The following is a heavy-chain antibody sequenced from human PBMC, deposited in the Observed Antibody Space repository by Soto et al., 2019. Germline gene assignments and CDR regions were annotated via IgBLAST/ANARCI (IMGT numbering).Heavy chain of an antibody. J-gene: IGHJ4*02. V-gene: IGHV3-66*01. CDR1: GFTVSSNY. CDR3: ARDGQNYYDSSGYFWWVDY. Sequence: EVQLVESGGGLVQPGGSLRLSCAASGFTVSSNYMSWVRQAPGKGLEWVSVIYSGGSTYYADSVKGRFTISRDNSKSTLYLQINSLRAEDTAVYYCARDGQNYYDSSGYFWWVDYWGQGTLVTVSS. D-gene: IGHD3-22*01. CDR2: IYSGGST.